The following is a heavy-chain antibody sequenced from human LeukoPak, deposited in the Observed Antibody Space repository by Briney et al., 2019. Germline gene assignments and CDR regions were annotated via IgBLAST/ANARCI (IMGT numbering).Heavy chain of an antibody. CDR3: AKGVAPLDY. J-gene: IGHJ4*02. CDR1: GFTFSSYG. D-gene: IGHD5-12*01. V-gene: IGHV3-30*18. Sequence: PGRSLRLSCAASGFTFSSYGMHWVRQAPGKGLEWVAVISYDGSNKYYADSVKGRFTISRDNSKNTLYLQMNSLRAEDTAVYYCAKGVAPLDYWGQGTLVTVSS. CDR2: ISYDGSNK.